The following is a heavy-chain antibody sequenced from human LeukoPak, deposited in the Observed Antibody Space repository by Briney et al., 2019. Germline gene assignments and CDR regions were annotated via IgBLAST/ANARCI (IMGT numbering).Heavy chain of an antibody. V-gene: IGHV4-61*02. Sequence: PSQTLSLTCTVSGGSISSGSYYWSWIRQPAGKGLEWIGRIYTSGSTNYNPSLKSRVTITVDTSKNQFSLKLSSVTAADTAVYYCARGISTIFGVAPYYMDVWGKGTTVTVSS. CDR2: IYTSGST. CDR1: GGSISSGSYY. D-gene: IGHD3-3*01. CDR3: ARGISTIFGVAPYYMDV. J-gene: IGHJ6*03.